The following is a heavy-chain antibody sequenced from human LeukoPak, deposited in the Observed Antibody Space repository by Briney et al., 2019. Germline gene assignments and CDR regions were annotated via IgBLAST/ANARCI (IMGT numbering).Heavy chain of an antibody. CDR1: GGSITGFF. CDR2: IFSSGGA. J-gene: IGHJ4*02. D-gene: IGHD6-19*01. V-gene: IGHV4-4*07. Sequence: PSETLSLTCAVSGGSITGFFWTWIRQPAGEGPQYIGRIFSSGGANYNPSLQSRVAMSVDTSQNLFSLKLTSVTAADTAVYFCARVATPDVSSPHDFWGQGILVTVSS. CDR3: ARVATPDVSSPHDF.